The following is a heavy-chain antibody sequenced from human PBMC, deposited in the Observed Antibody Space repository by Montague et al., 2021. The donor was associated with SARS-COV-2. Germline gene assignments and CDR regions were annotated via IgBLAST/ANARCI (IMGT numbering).Heavy chain of an antibody. CDR3: ASAVGSCSSAGCYTHYFDH. D-gene: IGHD2-2*02. Sequence: SLRLSCAASKFPFTDYFMSWIRQAPGKGLEWVSDISTDSRYTNYADSVKGRFTTSRDTAKNSLYLEMNSLRAEDTAIYYCASAVGSCSSAGCYTHYFDHWGLGTLVTVSS. CDR1: KFPFTDYF. J-gene: IGHJ4*02. V-gene: IGHV3-11*03. CDR2: ISTDSRYT.